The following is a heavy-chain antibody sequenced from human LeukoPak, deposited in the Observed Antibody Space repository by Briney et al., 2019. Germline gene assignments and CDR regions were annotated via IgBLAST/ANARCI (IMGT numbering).Heavy chain of an antibody. CDR1: GGSISSYY. J-gene: IGHJ1*01. CDR3: ARDGISGSYYAEYFQY. Sequence: SETLSLTCTVSGGSISSYYWSWIRQPPGKGLEWIGYVYYTGSTNYNPSLKSRVTISVDTSKNQFSLKLSSVTAADTAVYYCARDGISGSYYAEYFQYWGQGTLVTVSS. CDR2: VYYTGST. D-gene: IGHD1-26*01. V-gene: IGHV4-59*01.